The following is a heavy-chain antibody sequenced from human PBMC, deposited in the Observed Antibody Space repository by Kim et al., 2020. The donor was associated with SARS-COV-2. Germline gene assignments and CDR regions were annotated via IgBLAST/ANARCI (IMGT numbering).Heavy chain of an antibody. V-gene: IGHV3-30*07. CDR3: ARPGARFLRYLDGMDV. D-gene: IGHD3-9*01. J-gene: IGHJ6*02. Sequence: SVKGRFYISRDKSKTTLYLQMNSLRAEDTAVYYCARPGARFLRYLDGMDVWGQGTTVTVSS.